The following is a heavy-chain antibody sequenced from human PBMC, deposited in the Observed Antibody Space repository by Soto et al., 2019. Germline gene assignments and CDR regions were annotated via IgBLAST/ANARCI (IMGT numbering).Heavy chain of an antibody. Sequence: PGGSLRLSCAASGFTFSSYGMRWVGQAPGKGLEWVAVISYDGSNKYYADSVKGRFTISRDNSKNTLYLQMNSLRAEDTAMYYCARLRSGELLHVGYWGQGTLVTVSS. V-gene: IGHV3-30*03. CDR2: ISYDGSNK. CDR1: GFTFSSYG. J-gene: IGHJ4*02. CDR3: ARLRSGELLHVGY. D-gene: IGHD1-26*01.